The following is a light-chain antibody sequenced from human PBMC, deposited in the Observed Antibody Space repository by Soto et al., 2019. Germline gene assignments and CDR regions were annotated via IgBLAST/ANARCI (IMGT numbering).Light chain of an antibody. V-gene: IGLV1-40*01. CDR2: GNS. J-gene: IGLJ2*01. Sequence: QSVLTQPPSVSGAPGQRVTISCTGSSSNIGAGYYVHWYQQLPGTAPKLLIYGNSNRPSGVPDRFSGSKSGTSASLAITGLQAEDEADYYCRSYASSLSVLFGGGTQLTVL. CDR3: RSYASSLSVL. CDR1: SSNIGAGYY.